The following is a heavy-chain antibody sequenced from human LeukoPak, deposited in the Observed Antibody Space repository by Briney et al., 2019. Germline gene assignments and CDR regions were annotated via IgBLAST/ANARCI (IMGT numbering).Heavy chain of an antibody. V-gene: IGHV3-30*18. CDR2: ISYDGSNK. D-gene: IGHD6-19*01. J-gene: IGHJ4*02. CDR3: ANAFSSDWYYFDY. CDR1: GFTFSSYG. Sequence: GGSLRLSCAASGFTFSSYGIHWVRQPPGKGLEWVAVISYDGSNKYYADSVKGRFTISRDNSKRTLYLQMNSLRAEDTAVYYCANAFSSDWYYFDYWGQGTLVTVSS.